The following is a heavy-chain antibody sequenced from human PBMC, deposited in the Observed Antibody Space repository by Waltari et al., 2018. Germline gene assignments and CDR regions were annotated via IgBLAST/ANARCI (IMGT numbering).Heavy chain of an antibody. CDR1: GYPFTGSS. Sequence: QVQLVQHGAEVQTPGASVKVTSTAHGYPFTGSSITWVRHAPGQGLEWRVWINPNSGGTNYAQKFQGRVTMTRDTSISTAYMELSRLRSDDTAVYYCASGSTGPYAFDIWGQGTMVTVSS. V-gene: IGHV1-2*02. CDR2: INPNSGGT. D-gene: IGHD2-2*01. CDR3: ASGSTGPYAFDI. J-gene: IGHJ3*02.